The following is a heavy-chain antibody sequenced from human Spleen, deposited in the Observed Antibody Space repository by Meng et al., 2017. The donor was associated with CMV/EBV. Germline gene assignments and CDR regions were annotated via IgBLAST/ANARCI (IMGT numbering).Heavy chain of an antibody. CDR3: ASWTRTSYDFWSGYPPYFDY. CDR2: IYHSGSN. D-gene: IGHD3-3*01. CDR1: ISSRNR. J-gene: IGHJ4*02. V-gene: IGHV4-4*02. Sequence: ISSRNRGSWVRKPQGKGLEWIGKIYHSGSNNYNQSLKSRVTISVDKSKNQFSLRLSSVTAADTAVYYCASWTRTSYDFWSGYPPYFDYWGQGTLVTVSS.